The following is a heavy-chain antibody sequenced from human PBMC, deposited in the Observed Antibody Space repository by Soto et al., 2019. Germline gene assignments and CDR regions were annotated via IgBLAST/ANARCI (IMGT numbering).Heavy chain of an antibody. D-gene: IGHD5-12*01. Sequence: KAGGSLRLSCVASGFTLSSYTMTWVRQAPGKGLEWVSSIGTSTTYIYYADSMKGRFTISRDNAKNSVFLQMDSLRVEDTAVYYCARAAFTYSTISAFPYWGQGTLVTVSS. J-gene: IGHJ4*02. CDR2: IGTSTTYI. CDR1: GFTLSSYT. V-gene: IGHV3-21*06. CDR3: ARAAFTYSTISAFPY.